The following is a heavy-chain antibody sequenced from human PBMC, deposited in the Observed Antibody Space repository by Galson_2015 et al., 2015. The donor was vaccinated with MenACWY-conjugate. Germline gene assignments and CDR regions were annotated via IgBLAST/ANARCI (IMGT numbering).Heavy chain of an antibody. CDR1: GYTFTSYA. Sequence: SVKVSCKASGYTFTSYAMHWVRQAPGQRLEWMGWINAGNSNTKYSQKFQGRVTITRDTSASTAYMELSSLRSEDTAVYYCARTLWFGEIGTFDYWGQGTLVTVSS. J-gene: IGHJ4*02. V-gene: IGHV1-3*01. CDR3: ARTLWFGEIGTFDY. CDR2: INAGNSNT. D-gene: IGHD3-10*01.